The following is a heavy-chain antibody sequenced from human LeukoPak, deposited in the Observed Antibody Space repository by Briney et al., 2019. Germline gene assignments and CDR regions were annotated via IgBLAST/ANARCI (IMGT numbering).Heavy chain of an antibody. Sequence: SETLSLTCTVYGGSFSGYYWSWIRQPPGKGLEWIGEINHSGSTNYNPSLKSRVTISVDTSKNQFSLKLSSVTAADTAVYYCARLRGYGYCSSTSCPDDYWGQGTQVTVSS. CDR3: ARLRGYGYCSSTSCPDDY. D-gene: IGHD2-2*01. CDR2: INHSGST. J-gene: IGHJ4*02. V-gene: IGHV4-34*01. CDR1: GGSFSGYY.